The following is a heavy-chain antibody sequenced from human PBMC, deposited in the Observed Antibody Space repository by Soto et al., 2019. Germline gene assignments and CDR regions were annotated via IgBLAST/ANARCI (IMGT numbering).Heavy chain of an antibody. CDR3: ARVIPGYCSGGSCYGIYYYSGMDV. J-gene: IGHJ6*02. V-gene: IGHV4-39*07. D-gene: IGHD2-15*01. Sequence: SETLSLTCTVSGGSIISNSYYWGWIRQPPGKGLEWIGSIFHSGSTYYNQSLKSRVTISVDTSKNQFSLKLSSVTAADTAVYYCARVIPGYCSGGSCYGIYYYSGMDVWGQGTTVT. CDR1: GGSIISNSYY. CDR2: IFHSGST.